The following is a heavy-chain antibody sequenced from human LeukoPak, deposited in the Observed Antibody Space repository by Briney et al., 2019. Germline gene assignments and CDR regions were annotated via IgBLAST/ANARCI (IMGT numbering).Heavy chain of an antibody. Sequence: GGSLRLSCAASGFTFSSYAMHWVRQAPGKGLEWVAVISYDGSNKYYADSVKGRFTTSRDNSKNTLYLQMNSLRAEDTAVYYCARDWGQLAGTPNWFDPWGQGTLVTVSS. J-gene: IGHJ5*02. CDR2: ISYDGSNK. D-gene: IGHD6-19*01. CDR3: ARDWGQLAGTPNWFDP. CDR1: GFTFSSYA. V-gene: IGHV3-30*04.